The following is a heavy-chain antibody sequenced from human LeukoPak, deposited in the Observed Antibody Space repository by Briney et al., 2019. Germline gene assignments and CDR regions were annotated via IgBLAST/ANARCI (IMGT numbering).Heavy chain of an antibody. Sequence: ASVKVSCKASGYTFTSYDINWVRQAPGQGLEWMGWINPNSGGTNYAQKFQGRVTMTRDTSISTAYMELSRLRSDDTAVYYCARGVGATSNFFDYWGQGTLVTVSS. D-gene: IGHD1-26*01. CDR3: ARGVGATSNFFDY. J-gene: IGHJ4*02. V-gene: IGHV1-2*02. CDR1: GYTFTSYD. CDR2: INPNSGGT.